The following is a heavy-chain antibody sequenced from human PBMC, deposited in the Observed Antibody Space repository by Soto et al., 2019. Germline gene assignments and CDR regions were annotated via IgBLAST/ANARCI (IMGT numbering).Heavy chain of an antibody. CDR3: AGHHRYYYYMDV. J-gene: IGHJ6*03. CDR1: GYTFTSYG. Sequence: ASVKVSCKASGYTFTSYGISWVRQAPGQGLEWMGWISAYNGNTNYAQKLQGRVTMTTDTSTSTAYMELRSLRSDDTAVYYCAGHHRYYYYMDVWGKGTTVTVSS. V-gene: IGHV1-18*01. CDR2: ISAYNGNT.